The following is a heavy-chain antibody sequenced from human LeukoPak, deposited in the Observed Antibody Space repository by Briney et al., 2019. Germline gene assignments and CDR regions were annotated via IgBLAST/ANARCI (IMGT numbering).Heavy chain of an antibody. Sequence: GGSLRLSCAASGFTFSTFWMSWVRQAPGKGLEWVSLIYSGGTTYYADSVKGRFTISRDNSKNTLYLQMNSLRAEDTAVYYCARRAGGYSHPYDYWGQGILVTVSS. D-gene: IGHD4-23*01. CDR1: GFTFSTFW. CDR2: IYSGGTT. J-gene: IGHJ4*02. V-gene: IGHV3-53*01. CDR3: ARRAGGYSHPYDY.